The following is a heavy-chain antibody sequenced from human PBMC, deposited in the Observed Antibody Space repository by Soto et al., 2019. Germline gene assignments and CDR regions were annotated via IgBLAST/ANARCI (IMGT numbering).Heavy chain of an antibody. CDR1: ALTFSNYA. V-gene: IGHV3-23*01. D-gene: IGHD3-22*01. CDR3: AKLDTFYHDSSASYFDA. Sequence: GGPQRLTGAAWALTFSNYAVSRVRQAPGKGLEWVSAISGGGGSTYSADSVKGRFTISRDNSKNTLYLQMNSLRAEDTGVYYCAKLDTFYHDSSASYFDAWGQGPLVRASS. CDR2: ISGGGGST. J-gene: IGHJ4*02.